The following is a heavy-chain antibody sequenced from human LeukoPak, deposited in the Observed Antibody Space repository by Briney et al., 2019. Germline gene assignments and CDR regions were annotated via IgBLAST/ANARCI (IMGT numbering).Heavy chain of an antibody. Sequence: PGGSLRLSCAASGFTFSNYEMNWVRQAPGKGLEWVAYISSSGSTTDYADSVKGRFTIYRDNAKRSLFLQMNSLRAEDTAVYYCARDYGDYLFIFDYWGQGTLVTVSS. CDR1: GFTFSNYE. CDR2: ISSSGSTT. D-gene: IGHD4-17*01. J-gene: IGHJ4*02. CDR3: ARDYGDYLFIFDY. V-gene: IGHV3-48*03.